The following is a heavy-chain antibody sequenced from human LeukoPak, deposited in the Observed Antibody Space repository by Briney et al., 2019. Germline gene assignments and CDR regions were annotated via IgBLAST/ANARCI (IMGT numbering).Heavy chain of an antibody. CDR3: ARRIPAGIGAFDM. J-gene: IGHJ3*02. CDR2: INPNSGGT. D-gene: IGHD2-2*02. CDR1: GYTFTAYY. Sequence: ASLKVSCKASGYTFTAYYMHWVRQAPGQGLEWMGWINPNSGGTNYAQKFQGRVNMTRYTSISTAYMELSRLRSDDTAVYYCARRIPAGIGAFDMWGQGTMVTVSS. V-gene: IGHV1-2*02.